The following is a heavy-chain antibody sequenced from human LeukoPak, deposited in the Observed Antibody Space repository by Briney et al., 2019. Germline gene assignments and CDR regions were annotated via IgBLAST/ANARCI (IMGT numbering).Heavy chain of an antibody. J-gene: IGHJ4*02. CDR3: AREDTAMVGPFDY. V-gene: IGHV3-33*01. CDR2: IWYDGSNK. Sequence: GGSLRLSCAASRFTFSSYGMHWVRQAPGKGLEWVAVIWYDGSNKYYADSVKGRFTISRDNSKTTLYLQMNSLRAEDTAVYYCAREDTAMVGPFDYWGQGTLVTVSS. D-gene: IGHD5-18*01. CDR1: RFTFSSYG.